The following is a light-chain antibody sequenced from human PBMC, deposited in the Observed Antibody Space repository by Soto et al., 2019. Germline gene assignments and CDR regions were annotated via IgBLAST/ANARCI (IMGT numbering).Light chain of an antibody. CDR2: AAS. CDR1: QGIDTY. J-gene: IGKJ3*01. V-gene: IGKV1-27*01. CDR3: QKYTRAPFT. Sequence: DIQMTQSPSSLSASVGDRVTVTCRASQGIDTYLAWYQQKPGQVPKLLIYAASTLQSGVPSRCSGSGSGTDVTLTISSLQPQDVATYFCQKYTRAPFTFGPSTKVDIK.